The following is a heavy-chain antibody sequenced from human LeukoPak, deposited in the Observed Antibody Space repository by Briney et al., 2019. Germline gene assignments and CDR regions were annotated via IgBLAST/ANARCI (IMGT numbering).Heavy chain of an antibody. CDR1: GYTLTDHY. CDR2: INPNSGVT. CDR3: ARDSPSKVS. J-gene: IGHJ5*02. Sequence: ASVEVSCKASGYTLTDHYMHWVRQAPGQGLEWMGWINPNSGVTNSAQRFQARVTMTRDTSISTAYMEMSRLTFDDTAVYYCARDSPSKVSWGQGTLVTVSS. V-gene: IGHV1-2*02. D-gene: IGHD2-2*01.